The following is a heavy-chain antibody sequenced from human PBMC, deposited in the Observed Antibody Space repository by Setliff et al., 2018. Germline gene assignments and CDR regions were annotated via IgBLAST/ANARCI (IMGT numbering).Heavy chain of an antibody. Sequence: GGSLRLSCAASGFTFSNYAMSWVRQAPGKGLEWVSAISNSGGGTYYADSVKGRFTISRDSSRNTLYLQMSSLRPEDTALYYCARSTITFSGEDFYFFYYMDVWGKGTTVTVSS. J-gene: IGHJ6*03. CDR3: ARSTITFSGEDFYFFYYMDV. V-gene: IGHV3-23*01. D-gene: IGHD4-4*01. CDR1: GFTFSNYA. CDR2: ISNSGGGT.